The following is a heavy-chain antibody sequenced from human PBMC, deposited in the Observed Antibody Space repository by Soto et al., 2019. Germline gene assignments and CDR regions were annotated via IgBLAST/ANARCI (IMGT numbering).Heavy chain of an antibody. CDR1: GGTFRSYA. J-gene: IGHJ6*02. Sequence: ASLKVSCKASGGTFRSYAINWVRQAPGHGLEWVGGIIPVFGTPNYAQKFQGRVTITADESTSTASMELSSLRSDDTAVYYCAREVYFYYSMDVWGQGTTVTVSS. V-gene: IGHV1-69*13. CDR3: AREVYFYYSMDV. CDR2: IIPVFGTP.